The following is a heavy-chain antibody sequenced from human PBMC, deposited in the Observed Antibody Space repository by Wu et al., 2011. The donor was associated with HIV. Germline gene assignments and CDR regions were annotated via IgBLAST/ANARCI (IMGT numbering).Heavy chain of an antibody. CDR1: GNTFSGYA. Sequence: QVQLVQSGAEVKKAGSSVKVSCKASGNTFSGYAVSWVRQAPGQGLEWMGGILPMFGSTNYARKFQGRVTIIADKSATTVYMELRSLRSEDTAVYYCARVGNYGDFQFGFDDWGQGTLVTVSS. CDR2: ILPMFGST. V-gene: IGHV1-69*14. J-gene: IGHJ4*02. CDR3: ARVGNYGDFQFGFDD. D-gene: IGHD4-17*01.